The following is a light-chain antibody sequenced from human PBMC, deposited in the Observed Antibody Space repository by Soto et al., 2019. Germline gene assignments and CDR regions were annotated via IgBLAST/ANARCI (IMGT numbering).Light chain of an antibody. V-gene: IGKV1-9*01. J-gene: IGKJ3*01. Sequence: DIPLTQSPSFLSASVGDRVTITCRASQGISSYLAWHQQKPGKAPKLLIYGASTLQSGVPSRFSGSGSGTEFTLTISSLQPEDSATYYCQQLNSYPRFGPGTKVDIK. CDR2: GAS. CDR3: QQLNSYPR. CDR1: QGISSY.